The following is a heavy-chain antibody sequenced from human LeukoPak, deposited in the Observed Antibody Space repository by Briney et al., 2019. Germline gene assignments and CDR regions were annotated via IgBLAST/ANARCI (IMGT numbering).Heavy chain of an antibody. J-gene: IGHJ6*02. CDR1: GGSISSYY. V-gene: IGHV4-59*01. CDR3: ARGTPLDYGGNPIGPYYYYGMDV. CDR2: IYYSGST. D-gene: IGHD4-23*01. Sequence: SETLSLTCTVSGGSISSYYWSWIRQPPGKGLEWIGYIYYSGSTNYNPSLKSRVTISVDTSKNQFSLKLSSVTAADTAVYYCARGTPLDYGGNPIGPYYYYGMDVWGQGTTVTVSS.